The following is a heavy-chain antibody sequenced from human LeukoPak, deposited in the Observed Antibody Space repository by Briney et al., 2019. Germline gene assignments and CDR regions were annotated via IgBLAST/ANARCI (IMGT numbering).Heavy chain of an antibody. CDR2: IIPILGIA. Sequence: GASVKVSCKASGGTFSSYAISWVRQAPGQGLEWMGRIIPILGIANYAQKFQGRVTMTRDMSTSTVYMELSSLRSEDTAVYYCARGGFFLVGATHSSSDFDYWGQGTLVTVSS. CDR1: GGTFSSYA. CDR3: ARGGFFLVGATHSSSDFDY. J-gene: IGHJ4*02. V-gene: IGHV1-69*04. D-gene: IGHD1-26*01.